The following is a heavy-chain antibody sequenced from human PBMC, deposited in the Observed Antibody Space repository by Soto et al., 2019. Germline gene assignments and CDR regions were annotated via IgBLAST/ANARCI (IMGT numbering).Heavy chain of an antibody. CDR3: ATRPEFDY. CDR1: GFTFSSYT. V-gene: IGHV3-23*01. J-gene: IGHJ4*02. Sequence: GESLKISCAASGFTFSSYTMAWVRQAPGKGLEWVSTISDSGGNTYYADSVKGRFTISRDNSKSTLYLQLNSLRAEDTAVYYCATRPEFDYWGQGTLVTVSS. CDR2: ISDSGGNT.